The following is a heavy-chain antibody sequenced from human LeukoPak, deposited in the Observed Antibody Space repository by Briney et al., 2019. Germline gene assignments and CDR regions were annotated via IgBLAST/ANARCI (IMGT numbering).Heavy chain of an antibody. CDR1: GGSISTYY. J-gene: IGHJ4*02. D-gene: IGHD1-26*01. CDR3: ARGPAMGATFFEK. Sequence: SETLSLTCTVSGGSISTYYWSWVRQPAGKGLEWIGRIHTSGSTLYDPSLKSRVTLPLDTSKNQFSLKLTSVTAADTSMYFCARGPAMGATFFEKWGQGILVTVSS. V-gene: IGHV4-4*07. CDR2: IHTSGST.